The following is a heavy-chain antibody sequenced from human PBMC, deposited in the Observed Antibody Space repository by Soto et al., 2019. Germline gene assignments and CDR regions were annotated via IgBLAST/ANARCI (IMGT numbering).Heavy chain of an antibody. CDR3: ARDWDSSSAFAP. CDR2: MNPNSGNT. J-gene: IGHJ5*02. CDR1: GYTFTSYD. D-gene: IGHD6-6*01. Sequence: ASVKVSCKASGYTFTSYDINWVRQATGQGLEWMGWMNPNSGNTGYAQKFQGRVTMTRNTSISTAYMELSSLRSEDTAVYYCARDWDSSSAFAPWGQGTLVTVSS. V-gene: IGHV1-8*01.